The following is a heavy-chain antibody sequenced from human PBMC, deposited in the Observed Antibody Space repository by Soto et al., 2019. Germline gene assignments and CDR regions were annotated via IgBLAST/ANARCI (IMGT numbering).Heavy chain of an antibody. CDR1: GGSISSGGYY. CDR3: AREAALGRNYYYYYYGMDV. J-gene: IGHJ6*02. Sequence: SETLSLTCTVSGGSISSGGYYWSWIRQHPGKGLEWIGYIYYSGSTYYNPSLKSRVTISVDTSKNQFSLKLSPVTAADTAVYYCAREAALGRNYYYYYYGMDVWGQGTTVTVSS. D-gene: IGHD6-25*01. V-gene: IGHV4-31*03. CDR2: IYYSGST.